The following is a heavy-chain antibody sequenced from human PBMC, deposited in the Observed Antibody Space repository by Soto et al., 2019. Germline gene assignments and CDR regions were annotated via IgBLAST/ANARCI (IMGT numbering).Heavy chain of an antibody. CDR3: ARVRAYSYGYEDY. CDR1: GGSMRSDDYY. J-gene: IGHJ4*02. Sequence: PXETLSLTCTVSGGSMRSDDYYWSWIREPPGKGLEWIGYIYHSGTTYYNPSLQSRVSISLDTSKNQFSLKLSSVTAADTDVYYCARVRAYSYGYEDYWGQGTLVTVPQ. V-gene: IGHV4-30-4*01. CDR2: IYHSGTT. D-gene: IGHD5-18*01.